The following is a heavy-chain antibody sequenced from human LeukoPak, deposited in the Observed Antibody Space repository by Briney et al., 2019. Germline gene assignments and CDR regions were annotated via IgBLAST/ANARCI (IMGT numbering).Heavy chain of an antibody. Sequence: GRSLRLSCAASGFTFSSYGMHWVRQAPGKGLEWVAIISYDDRNKYYADSVKGRFTISRDKSKSTLYLQMNSLRAEDTAVYYCAKDSLDDRSGYYLDYWGQGTLVTVSS. CDR2: ISYDDRNK. V-gene: IGHV3-30*18. CDR1: GFTFSSYG. D-gene: IGHD3-22*01. J-gene: IGHJ4*02. CDR3: AKDSLDDRSGYYLDY.